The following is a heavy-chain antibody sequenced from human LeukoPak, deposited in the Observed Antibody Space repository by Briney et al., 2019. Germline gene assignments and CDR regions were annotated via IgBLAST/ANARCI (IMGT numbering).Heavy chain of an antibody. J-gene: IGHJ5*02. CDR3: ARDPKPVLRFLEWSLDP. V-gene: IGHV1-8*01. D-gene: IGHD3-3*01. Sequence: ASVKVSCKASGYTFTSYDINWVRQATGQGLEWMGWMNPNSGNTGYAQKFQGRVTMTRNTSISTAYMELSSLRSEDTAVYYCARDPKPVLRFLEWSLDPWGQGTLVTVSS. CDR1: GYTFTSYD. CDR2: MNPNSGNT.